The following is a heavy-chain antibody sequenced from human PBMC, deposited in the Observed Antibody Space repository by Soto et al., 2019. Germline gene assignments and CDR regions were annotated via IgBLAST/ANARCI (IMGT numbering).Heavy chain of an antibody. D-gene: IGHD5-12*01. V-gene: IGHV3-11*05. CDR2: ISSSSSYT. Sequence: QVQLVESGGGLVKPGGSLRLSCAASGFTFSDYYMSRIGQAPGKGLEWVSYISSSSSYTHYADSVKGRFTISRDNAKNSLYLQMNSLRAEDTAVYYWARGHHRYSGYDYVDYWGQGTLVTVSS. J-gene: IGHJ4*02. CDR1: GFTFSDYY. CDR3: ARGHHRYSGYDYVDY.